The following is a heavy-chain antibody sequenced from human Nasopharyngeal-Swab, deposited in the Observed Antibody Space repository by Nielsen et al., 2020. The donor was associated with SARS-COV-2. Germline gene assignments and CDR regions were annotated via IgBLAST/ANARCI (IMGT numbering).Heavy chain of an antibody. CDR2: INQDGSQK. J-gene: IGHJ3*02. CDR1: GFTFSRSW. D-gene: IGHD1-14*01. Sequence: GESLKISCAASGFTFSRSWMAWVRQAPGKGLEWVANINQDGSQKYYVDSVKGRFTISRDNAENSLYPQMDSLRADDTAVYYCARDPEYSALDIWGQGTMVTVSS. V-gene: IGHV3-7*01. CDR3: ARDPEYSALDI.